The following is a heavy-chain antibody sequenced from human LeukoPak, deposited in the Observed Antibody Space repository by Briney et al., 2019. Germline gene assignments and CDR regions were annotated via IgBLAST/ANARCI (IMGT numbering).Heavy chain of an antibody. Sequence: PSETLSLTCTVSGGSISSDYWSWIRQSPGKGLEWIGYISYSGSTNYNPSLKSRVTISLDTSKNQFSLTLNSVTAADTAVYFCASGTRGYYYFMDVWGKGTTVTISS. J-gene: IGHJ6*03. CDR2: ISYSGST. D-gene: IGHD3-16*01. V-gene: IGHV4-59*01. CDR3: ASGTRGYYYFMDV. CDR1: GGSISSDY.